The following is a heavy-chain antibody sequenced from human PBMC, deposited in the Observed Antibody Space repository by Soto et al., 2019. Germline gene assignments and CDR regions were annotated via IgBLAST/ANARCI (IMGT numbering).Heavy chain of an antibody. Sequence: QVHLVQSGAEVKKPGASEKVSCKASGYNFTQYTIHWVRQAPGQRLEWMGWITAGDGKTQYSKKFQTRVTIRSDVSATTVYMDLNSLRSEDTAVYYCARDLYSSSFFWFDAWGRGTLVIVSS. CDR3: ARDLYSSSFFWFDA. CDR1: GYNFTQYT. D-gene: IGHD2-2*01. V-gene: IGHV1-3*01. CDR2: ITAGDGKT. J-gene: IGHJ5*02.